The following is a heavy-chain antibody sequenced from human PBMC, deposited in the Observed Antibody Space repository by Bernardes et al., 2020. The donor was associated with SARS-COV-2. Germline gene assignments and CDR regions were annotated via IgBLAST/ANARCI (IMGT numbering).Heavy chain of an antibody. D-gene: IGHD2-2*01. J-gene: IGHJ6*02. Sequence: ASVKVSCKASGYTFTSYYMHWVRQAPGQGLEWMGIINPSGGSTSYAQKFQGRVTMTRDTSTSTVYMELSSLRSEDTAVYYCAREVVVVPAAMWDIYYYYGMDVWGQGTTVTVSS. V-gene: IGHV1-46*01. CDR3: AREVVVVPAAMWDIYYYYGMDV. CDR2: INPSGGST. CDR1: GYTFTSYY.